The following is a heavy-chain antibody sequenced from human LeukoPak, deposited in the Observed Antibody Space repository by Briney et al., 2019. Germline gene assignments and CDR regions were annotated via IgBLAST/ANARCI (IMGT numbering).Heavy chain of an antibody. D-gene: IGHD4-17*01. CDR3: ARAGFTVTLNYYYMDV. Sequence: GASVKVSCKASGYTFTSYYMHWVRQAPGQGLEWMGIINPSGGSTSYAQKFQGRVTMTRDTSTSTVYMELSSLRSEDTAVYYCARAGFTVTLNYYYMDVWGKGTTVTISS. CDR2: INPSGGST. CDR1: GYTFTSYY. V-gene: IGHV1-46*01. J-gene: IGHJ6*03.